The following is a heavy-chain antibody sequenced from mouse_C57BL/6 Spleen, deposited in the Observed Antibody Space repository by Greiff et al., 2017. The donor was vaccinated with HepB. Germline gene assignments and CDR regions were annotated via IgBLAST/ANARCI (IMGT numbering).Heavy chain of an antibody. CDR2: ISSGSSTI. J-gene: IGHJ4*01. CDR3: ARRSTTVVATLYYAMDY. Sequence: EVQVVESGGGLVKPGGSLKLSCAASGFTFSDYGMHWVRQAPEKGLEWVAYISSGSSTIYYADTVKGRFTISRDNAKNTLFLQMTSLRSEDTAMYYCARRSTTVVATLYYAMDYWGQGTSVTVSS. V-gene: IGHV5-17*01. D-gene: IGHD1-1*01. CDR1: GFTFSDYG.